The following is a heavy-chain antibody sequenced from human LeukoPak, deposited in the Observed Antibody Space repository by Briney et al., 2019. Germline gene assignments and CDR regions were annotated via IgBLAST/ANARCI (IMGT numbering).Heavy chain of an antibody. V-gene: IGHV4-39*01. D-gene: IGHD1-26*01. Sequence: SETLSLTCTVSGGSISSSSYYWGWIRQPPGKGLEWIGSIYYSGSTYYNPSLKGRVTISVDTSKNQFSLKLSSVTAADTAVYYCAGGYSGSYFVDYWGQGTLVTVSS. CDR3: AGGYSGSYFVDY. CDR2: IYYSGST. J-gene: IGHJ4*02. CDR1: GGSISSSSYY.